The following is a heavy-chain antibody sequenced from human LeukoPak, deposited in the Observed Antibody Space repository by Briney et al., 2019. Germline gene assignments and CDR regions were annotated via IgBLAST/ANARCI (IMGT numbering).Heavy chain of an antibody. CDR2: IIPIFGTA. V-gene: IGHV1-69*13. D-gene: IGHD5-24*01. CDR3: AREVEVYRASFDP. CDR1: GGTFSSYA. Sequence: SVKFSCKASGGTFSSYAISWVRQAPGQGLEWMGGIIPIFGTANYAQKFQGRVTITADESTSTAYMELSSLRSEDTAVYYCAREVEVYRASFDPWGRGTLVTVSS. J-gene: IGHJ5*02.